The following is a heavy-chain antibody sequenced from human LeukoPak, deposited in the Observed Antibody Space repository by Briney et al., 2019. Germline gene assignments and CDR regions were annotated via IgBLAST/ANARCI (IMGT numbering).Heavy chain of an antibody. V-gene: IGHV5-51*01. D-gene: IGHD2-15*01. Sequence: GESLKISCRHSGYSFTSYWIAWVRQMPGKGLEWMGIIYPGDSDTRYSPSFQGQVTISADKSISTAYLQWNSLKASDTATYYCAKTTGGSRGWFDPWGQGTLVTVSS. CDR3: AKTTGGSRGWFDP. CDR2: IYPGDSDT. CDR1: GYSFTSYW. J-gene: IGHJ5*02.